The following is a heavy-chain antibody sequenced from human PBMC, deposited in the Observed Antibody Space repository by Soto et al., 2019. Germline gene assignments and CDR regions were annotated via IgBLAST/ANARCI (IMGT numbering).Heavy chain of an antibody. D-gene: IGHD2-2*01. CDR2: IYPGDSDT. V-gene: IGHV5-51*01. Sequence: GESLKISCKGSGYSFTSYWIGWVRQMPGKGLEWMGIIYPGDSDTRYSPSFQGQVTISADKSISTAYLQWSSLKASDTAMYYCARHMRGDIVVVPAAMIGYYYGMDVWGQGTTVTVSS. CDR3: ARHMRGDIVVVPAAMIGYYYGMDV. J-gene: IGHJ6*02. CDR1: GYSFTSYW.